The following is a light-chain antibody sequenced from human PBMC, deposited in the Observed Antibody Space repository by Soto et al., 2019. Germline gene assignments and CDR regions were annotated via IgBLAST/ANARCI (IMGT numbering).Light chain of an antibody. CDR2: NNL. CDR3: QSFDSSLRVYV. J-gene: IGLJ1*01. Sequence: QSVLTQPPSVSGAPGQRVTISCTGSSSNFGAGYEVHWYKQLPGAAPTLVIFNNLNRPSGVPERFSGSKSGTSASLVICGLQAEDEADYYCQSFDSSLRVYVFGSGTKLTVL. CDR1: SSNFGAGYE. V-gene: IGLV1-40*01.